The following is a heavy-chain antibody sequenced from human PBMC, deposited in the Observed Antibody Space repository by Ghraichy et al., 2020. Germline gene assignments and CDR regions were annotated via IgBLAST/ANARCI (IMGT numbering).Heavy chain of an antibody. CDR2: ISRSGSST. CDR1: GFTFSSYS. V-gene: IGHV3-21*01. CDR3: VRRRYFDY. Sequence: GGSLRLSCAASGFTFSSYSMNWVRQSPGKGLEWVSTISRSGSSTYYADLVRGRLTISRDNAKNSLYLQMNSLRAEDMAVYYCVRRRYFDYWGQGTLVTVSS. D-gene: IGHD3-9*01. J-gene: IGHJ4*02.